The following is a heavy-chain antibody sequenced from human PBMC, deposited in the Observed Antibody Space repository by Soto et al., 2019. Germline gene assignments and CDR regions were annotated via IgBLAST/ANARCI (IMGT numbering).Heavy chain of an antibody. J-gene: IGHJ3*02. CDR3: ARGPIGGAFDI. CDR2: INHSGST. Sequence: SDTLSLTCAVNGGSFSVYYWSWIRQPPGKGLEWIGEINHSGSTNYNPSLKSRVTISLDTSKNQFSLKLSSVTAADTAVYYCARGPIGGAFDIWGQGTMVT. V-gene: IGHV4-34*01. D-gene: IGHD2-15*01. CDR1: GGSFSVYY.